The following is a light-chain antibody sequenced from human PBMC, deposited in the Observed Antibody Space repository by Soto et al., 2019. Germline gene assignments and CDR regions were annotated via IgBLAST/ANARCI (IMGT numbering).Light chain of an antibody. CDR2: DAS. J-gene: IGKJ4*01. CDR1: QSVSSY. V-gene: IGKV3-11*01. Sequence: EIVVTQSPATLSLSPGERATLSCRASQSVSSYLAWYQQKPGQAPRLLIYDASNRATGIPARFSGSGSGTDFTLTISSLEPEDFAVYDCQQRSNWLTFGGGTKVEIK. CDR3: QQRSNWLT.